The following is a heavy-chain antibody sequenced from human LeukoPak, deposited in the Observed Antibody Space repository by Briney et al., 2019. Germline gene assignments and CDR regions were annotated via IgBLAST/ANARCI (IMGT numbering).Heavy chain of an antibody. V-gene: IGHV3-11*01. J-gene: IGHJ4*02. D-gene: IGHD6-6*01. CDR1: GFTFSDYY. CDR2: ISSSGSNI. Sequence: GGSLRLSCAASGFTFSDYYMSWLRQAPGKGLEGVSYISSSGSNIYYADSVKGRFTISRDNAKNSLYLQMNSLRAEDTAVYYCARGGYSSSFYWGQGTLVTVSS. CDR3: ARGGYSSSFY.